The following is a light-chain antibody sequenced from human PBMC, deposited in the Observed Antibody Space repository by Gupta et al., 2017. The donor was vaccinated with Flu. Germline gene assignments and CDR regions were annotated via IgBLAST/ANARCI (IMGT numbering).Light chain of an antibody. CDR3: ATWSSGLSSWV. V-gene: IGLV1-51*01. CDR2: DNN. Sequence: QSVLTQPPSVSAAPGQKVTISCSGSSSNIGNNYVSWYRQLPGAAPNLLIYDNNKRPSGIPDRISGSKSGTSATLGITELQTGDEADYYCATWSSGLSSWVFGGGTKLTVL. J-gene: IGLJ3*02. CDR1: SSNIGNNY.